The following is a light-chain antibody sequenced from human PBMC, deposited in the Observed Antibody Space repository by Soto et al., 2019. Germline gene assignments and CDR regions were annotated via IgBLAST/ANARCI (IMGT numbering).Light chain of an antibody. J-gene: IGLJ2*01. V-gene: IGLV4-69*01. Sequence: QLVLTQSPSASASLGASVKLTCTLSSGHSNYAIAWHQQQPEKGPRYLMKVNSDGSHSKGDGIPDRFSGSSSGAERYLTISSLQSEDEADYYCQTWGTSVVFGGGTKLTVL. CDR3: QTWGTSVV. CDR2: VNSDGSH. CDR1: SGHSNYA.